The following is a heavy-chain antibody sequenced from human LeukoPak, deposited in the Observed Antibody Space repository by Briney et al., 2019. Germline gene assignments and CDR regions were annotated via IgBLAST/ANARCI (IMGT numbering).Heavy chain of an antibody. Sequence: GGSLRLSCAASGFTFSSYSMNWVRQAPGKGLEWVSSISSSSSYIYYADSVKGRFTVSRDNAKNSLYPQMNSLRAEDTAVYYCARQEDCSSTSCYRPLYYYYYMDVWGKGTTVIVSS. V-gene: IGHV3-21*01. CDR3: ARQEDCSSTSCYRPLYYYYYMDV. J-gene: IGHJ6*03. D-gene: IGHD2-2*02. CDR1: GFTFSSYS. CDR2: ISSSSSYI.